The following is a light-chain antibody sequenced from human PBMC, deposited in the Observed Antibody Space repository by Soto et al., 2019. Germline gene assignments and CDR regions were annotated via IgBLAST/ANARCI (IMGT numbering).Light chain of an antibody. Sequence: AIQMTQSPSSLSASVGDRVTITCRASQGIRNDLGWYQQKPGKAPKLLIYAASSLQSGVPSRFSGSGSGTDFTLTNSSLQPEDFAPYYCLQDYNYPLTFGGGTKVEIK. V-gene: IGKV1-6*01. J-gene: IGKJ4*01. CDR3: LQDYNYPLT. CDR1: QGIRND. CDR2: AAS.